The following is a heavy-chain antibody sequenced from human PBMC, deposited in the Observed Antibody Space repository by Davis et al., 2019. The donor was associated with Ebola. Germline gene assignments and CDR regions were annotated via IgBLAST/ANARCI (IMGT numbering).Heavy chain of an antibody. Sequence: PGGSLRLSCAASGFTFSSYAMHWVRQAPGKGLEWVAVISYDGSNKYYADSVKGRFTISRDNSKNTLYLQMNSLRAEDTAVYYCAKEKTEGATTYFDYWGQGTLVTVSS. D-gene: IGHD1-26*01. V-gene: IGHV3-30-3*01. CDR2: ISYDGSNK. J-gene: IGHJ4*02. CDR1: GFTFSSYA. CDR3: AKEKTEGATTYFDY.